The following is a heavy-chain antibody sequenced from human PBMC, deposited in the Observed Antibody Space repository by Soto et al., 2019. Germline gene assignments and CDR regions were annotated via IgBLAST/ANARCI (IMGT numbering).Heavy chain of an antibody. CDR3: ARSVVRSYYGSGRLNWFDP. V-gene: IGHV4-34*01. CDR2: INHSGST. J-gene: IGHJ5*02. CDR1: GGSFSGYY. Sequence: SETLSLTCAVYGGSFSGYYWSWIRQPPWKGLEWIGEINHSGSTNYNPSLKSRVTISVDTSKNQFSLKLSSVTAADTAVYYCARSVVRSYYGSGRLNWFDPWGQGTLVAVSS. D-gene: IGHD3-10*01.